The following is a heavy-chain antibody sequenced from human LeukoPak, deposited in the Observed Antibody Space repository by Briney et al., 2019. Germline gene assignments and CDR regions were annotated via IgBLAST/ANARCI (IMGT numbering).Heavy chain of an antibody. CDR1: GGSISSGGYY. J-gene: IGHJ3*02. CDR2: IYYSGST. CDR3: ARARRVVGAFDI. V-gene: IGHV4-31*03. D-gene: IGHD2-15*01. Sequence: SQTLSLTCTVSGGSISSGGYYWSWIRQHPGKGLGWIGYIYYSGSTYYNPSLKSRVTMSVDTSKNQFSLKLSSVTAADTAVYYCARARRVVGAFDIWGQGTMVTVSS.